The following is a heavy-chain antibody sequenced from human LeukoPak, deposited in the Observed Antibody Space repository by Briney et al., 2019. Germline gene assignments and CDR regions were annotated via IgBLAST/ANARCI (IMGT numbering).Heavy chain of an antibody. CDR3: AKAPVTTCRGAYCYPFDY. V-gene: IGHV3-21*04. J-gene: IGHJ4*02. D-gene: IGHD2-21*01. CDR1: GFTFSSYS. Sequence: SGGSLRLSCAASGFTFSSYSMNWVCQAPGKGLEWVSSISSSSSYIYYADSVKGRFTISRDNAKNSLYLQMNSLRPEDAAVYYCAKAPVTTCRGAYCYPFDYWGQGTLVTVSS. CDR2: ISSSSSYI.